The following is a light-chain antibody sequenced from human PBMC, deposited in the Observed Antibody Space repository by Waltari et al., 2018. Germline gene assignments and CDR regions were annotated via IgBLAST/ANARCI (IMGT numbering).Light chain of an antibody. J-gene: IGLJ2*01. Sequence: QSVLTQPPSVSGAPGPRVTISCSGSTSNIGAGSDVPWYQQVPGTAPKFLIYGNTNRPSGVPDRFSGSKSGTSASLAITGLQAEDEAHYYCQSYDNSLSAVVFGGGTQLTVL. CDR2: GNT. V-gene: IGLV1-40*01. CDR3: QSYDNSLSAVV. CDR1: TSNIGAGSD.